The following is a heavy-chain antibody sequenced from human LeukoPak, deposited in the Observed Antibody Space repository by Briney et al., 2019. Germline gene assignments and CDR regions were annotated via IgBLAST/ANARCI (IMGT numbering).Heavy chain of an antibody. D-gene: IGHD3-16*01. Sequence: GVSQRLSCTAPGFTFSSYARSWVPKAPGMGMESVSAIRGSGGGTSYEASVKGRFTISRDNSKNTLYLQMNSLRAEDTAVYYCAKEGGRLGDYWGQGTLVTVSS. CDR3: AKEGGRLGDY. J-gene: IGHJ4*02. CDR2: IRGSGGGT. V-gene: IGHV3-23*01. CDR1: GFTFSSYA.